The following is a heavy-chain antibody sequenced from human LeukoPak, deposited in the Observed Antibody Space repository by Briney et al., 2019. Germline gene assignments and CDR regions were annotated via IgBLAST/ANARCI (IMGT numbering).Heavy chain of an antibody. V-gene: IGHV3-23*01. D-gene: IGHD6-13*01. CDR2: SSSSGGST. CDR1: GFAFSMYA. J-gene: IGHJ4*02. CDR3: AKATPATAAFES. Sequence: PGGPLRLSCAAFGFAFSMYAMSWVRQAPGKGLEWVSTSSSSGGSTYYADSVKGRFTISRDNSKNTLYLQMNSLRAEDTAVYYCAKATPATAAFESWGQGTLLTVSS.